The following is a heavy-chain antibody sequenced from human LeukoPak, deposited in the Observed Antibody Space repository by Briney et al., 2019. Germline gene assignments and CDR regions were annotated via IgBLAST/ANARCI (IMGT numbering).Heavy chain of an antibody. J-gene: IGHJ6*03. CDR3: ARDHRGSGSRYYYYYMDV. Sequence: GGSLRLSCAASGFTFSSYAMHWVRQAPGKGLEWVAVISYDGSNKYYADSVKGRFTISRDNAKNTLYLQMNSLRAEDTAVYYCARDHRGSGSRYYYYYMDVWGKGTTVTISS. D-gene: IGHD3-10*01. CDR2: ISYDGSNK. V-gene: IGHV3-30*04. CDR1: GFTFSSYA.